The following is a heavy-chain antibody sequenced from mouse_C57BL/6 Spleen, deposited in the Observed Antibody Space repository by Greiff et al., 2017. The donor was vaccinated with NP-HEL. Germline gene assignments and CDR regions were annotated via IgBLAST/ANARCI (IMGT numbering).Heavy chain of an antibody. J-gene: IGHJ3*01. CDR3: ARSRASY. CDR2: INPSTGGT. D-gene: IGHD3-3*01. CDR1: GYSFTGYY. Sequence: EVKLQQSGPELVKPGASVKISCKASGYSFTGYYMNWVKQSPEKSLEWIGEINPSTGGTTYNQKFKDKATLTVDKSSSTAYMQLKSLTSEDSAVYYCARSRASYWGQGTPVTVSA. V-gene: IGHV1-42*01.